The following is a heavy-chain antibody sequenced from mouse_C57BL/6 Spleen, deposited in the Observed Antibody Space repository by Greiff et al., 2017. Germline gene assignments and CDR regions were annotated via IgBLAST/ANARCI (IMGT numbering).Heavy chain of an antibody. D-gene: IGHD2-1*01. Sequence: EVKVVESGGGLVKPGGSLKLSCAASGFTFSDYGMHWVRQAPEQGLEWVAYISSGSSTIYYADTVKGRFTISRDNAKNTLFLQMTSLRSEDTAMYYCARGYGNLYFDYWGQGTTLTVSS. CDR2: ISSGSSTI. CDR1: GFTFSDYG. CDR3: ARGYGNLYFDY. V-gene: IGHV5-17*01. J-gene: IGHJ2*01.